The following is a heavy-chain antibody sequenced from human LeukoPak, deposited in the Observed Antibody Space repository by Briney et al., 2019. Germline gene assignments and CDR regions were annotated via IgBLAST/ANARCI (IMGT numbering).Heavy chain of an antibody. Sequence: SETLSLTCTVSSGSISSYYWNWIRQPPGKGLEWIGEINHSGSTNYNPSLKSRVTISVDTSKNQFSLKLSSVTAADTAVYYCASRRTRYSYGKDYWGQGTLVTVSS. CDR1: SGSISSYY. CDR2: INHSGST. D-gene: IGHD5-18*01. J-gene: IGHJ4*02. V-gene: IGHV4-34*01. CDR3: ASRRTRYSYGKDY.